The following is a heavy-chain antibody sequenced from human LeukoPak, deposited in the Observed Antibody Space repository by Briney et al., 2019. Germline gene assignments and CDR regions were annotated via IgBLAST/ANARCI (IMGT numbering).Heavy chain of an antibody. CDR3: ARSGLVRARSAFDI. V-gene: IGHV4-59*08. Sequence: YIYYSGSTNYNPSLKSRVTISVDTSKDQFSLKLSSVTAADTAVYYCARSGLVRARSAFDIWGQGTMVTVSS. CDR2: IYYSGST. J-gene: IGHJ3*02. D-gene: IGHD1-26*01.